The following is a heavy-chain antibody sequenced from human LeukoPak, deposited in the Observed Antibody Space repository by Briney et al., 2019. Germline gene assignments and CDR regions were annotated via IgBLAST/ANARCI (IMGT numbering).Heavy chain of an antibody. D-gene: IGHD3-10*01. J-gene: IGHJ6*02. CDR2: ISSGSNTI. V-gene: IGHV3-48*02. CDR1: GFTFSSHS. CDR3: ARADYDSGSSYGIDV. Sequence: HPGGSLRLSCAASGFTFSSHSMNWVRQAPGKGLEWVSYISSGSNTIYYADSVKGRFTISRDNAKNSLYLQMNSLRDEDTAVYYCARADYDSGSSYGIDVWGQGTTVTVSS.